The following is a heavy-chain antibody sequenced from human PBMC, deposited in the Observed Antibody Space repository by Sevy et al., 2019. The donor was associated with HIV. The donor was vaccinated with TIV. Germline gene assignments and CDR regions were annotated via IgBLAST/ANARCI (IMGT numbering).Heavy chain of an antibody. CDR2: IWNDGSNK. D-gene: IGHD3-22*01. J-gene: IGHJ4*02. CDR3: ARGGDFNDRSAKRDFDY. Sequence: GGSLRLSCAASGFTFSNYGMHWVRQAPGKGLEWVAVIWNDGSNKYYADSVKGGFTISRDNSKNTLYLQMNSLRVEDTAVYFCARGGDFNDRSAKRDFDYWGQGPLVTVSS. V-gene: IGHV3-33*01. CDR1: GFTFSNYG.